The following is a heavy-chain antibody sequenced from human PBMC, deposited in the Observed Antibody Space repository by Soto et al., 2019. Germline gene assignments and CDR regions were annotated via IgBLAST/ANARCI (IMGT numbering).Heavy chain of an antibody. D-gene: IGHD3-3*01. V-gene: IGHV3-21*01. CDR2: ISSSSSYI. J-gene: IGHJ6*03. CDR1: GFTFSSYS. Sequence: GGSLRLSCAASGFTFSSYSMNWVRQAPGKGLEWVSSISSSSSYIYYADSVKGRFTISRDNAKNSLYLQMNSLRAEDTAVYYCARDVDRSPYYDFWSGYSYYIDVWGKGTTVTVSS. CDR3: ARDVDRSPYYDFWSGYSYYIDV.